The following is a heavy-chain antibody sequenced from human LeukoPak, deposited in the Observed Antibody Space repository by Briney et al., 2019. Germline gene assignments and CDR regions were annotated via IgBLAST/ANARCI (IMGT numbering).Heavy chain of an antibody. CDR1: GFTFSSYG. Sequence: PGGSLRLSCAASGFTFSSYGMHWVRQAPGKGLEWVAVISYDGSNKYYADSVKGRFTISRDNSKNTLYLQMNSLRAEDTAVYYCAKERYIWNGRGAFDIWGQGTMVTVSS. CDR2: ISYDGSNK. V-gene: IGHV3-30*18. J-gene: IGHJ3*02. D-gene: IGHD1-1*01. CDR3: AKERYIWNGRGAFDI.